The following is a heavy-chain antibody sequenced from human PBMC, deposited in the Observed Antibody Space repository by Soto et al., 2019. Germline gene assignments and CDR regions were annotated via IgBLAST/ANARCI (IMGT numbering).Heavy chain of an antibody. D-gene: IGHD3-9*01. J-gene: IGHJ5*02. V-gene: IGHV1-8*01. CDR2: MNPNSGNT. Sequence: ASVKVSCKSSGYTFTSYDINWVRQATGQGLEWMGWMNPNSGNTGYAQKFQGRVTMTRNTSISTAYMELSSLRPEDTAVYYCARVGTYYDILTGYYRGVWFDPWGQGTLVTVSS. CDR3: ARVGTYYDILTGYYRGVWFDP. CDR1: GYTFTSYD.